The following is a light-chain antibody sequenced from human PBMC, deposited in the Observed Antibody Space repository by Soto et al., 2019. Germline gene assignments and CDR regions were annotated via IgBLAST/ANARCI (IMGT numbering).Light chain of an antibody. CDR3: LLFLRSGVV. CDR2: STN. J-gene: IGLJ3*02. Sequence: QTVVTQEPSVSVSPGGTVTLTCGLNSGSVSSSHYPSWYQQTPGKAPRTLIYSTNTRSSGVPDRFSGSILGNKAALTLAGAHADDESDYYYLLFLRSGVVFGGGTQLTVL. CDR1: SGSVSSSHY. V-gene: IGLV8-61*01.